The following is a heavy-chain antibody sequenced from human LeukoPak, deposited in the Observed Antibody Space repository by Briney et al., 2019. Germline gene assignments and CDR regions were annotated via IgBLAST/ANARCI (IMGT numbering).Heavy chain of an antibody. Sequence: GGSLRLSCAASGFTFSNYWMTWVRQAPGKGLEWVASINQDGGETDYVDSVKGRFTISRDNARNSVYLQMNSLRPEDAAVYFCVIYRNEYDQGGTRFHYWGQGTVVTVSS. V-gene: IGHV3-7*01. D-gene: IGHD1-7*01. CDR3: VIYRNEYDQGGTRFHY. CDR1: GFTFSNYW. J-gene: IGHJ4*02. CDR2: INQDGGET.